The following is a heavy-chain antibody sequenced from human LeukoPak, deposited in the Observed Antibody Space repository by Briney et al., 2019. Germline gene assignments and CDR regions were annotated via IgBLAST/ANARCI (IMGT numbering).Heavy chain of an antibody. CDR3: ARDIYDSSGHLNLRDAFDI. J-gene: IGHJ3*02. V-gene: IGHV1-18*01. CDR2: ISAYNGNT. CDR1: GYTFTSYG. D-gene: IGHD3-22*01. Sequence: ASVKVSCKASGYTFTSYGISWVRQAPGQGLEWMGWISAYNGNTNYAQKLQDRVTMTTDTSTSTAYMELRSLRSDDTAVYYCARDIYDSSGHLNLRDAFDIWGQGTMVTVSS.